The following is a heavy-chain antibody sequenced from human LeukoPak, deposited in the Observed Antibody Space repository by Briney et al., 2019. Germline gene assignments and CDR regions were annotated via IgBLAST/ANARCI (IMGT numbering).Heavy chain of an antibody. D-gene: IGHD5-12*01. CDR1: GDSMGSSAR. Sequence: SETLSLTCAVSGDSMGSSARWSWVRQPPGKGLEWIGEIFHSVSTNYNPSLRGRVTLSVDKSKNHFSLDLTSVTAADTAVYYCARRGYSGNEAYFAYWGQGTLVTVSS. V-gene: IGHV4-4*02. CDR3: ARRGYSGNEAYFAY. J-gene: IGHJ4*02. CDR2: IFHSVST.